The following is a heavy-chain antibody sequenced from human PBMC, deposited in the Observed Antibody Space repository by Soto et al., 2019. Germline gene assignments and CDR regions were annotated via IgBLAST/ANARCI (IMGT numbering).Heavy chain of an antibody. CDR1: GYSISSGYY. J-gene: IGHJ4*02. D-gene: IGHD3-22*01. Sequence: SETLSLTCAVSGYSISSGYYWGWIRQPPGKGLQWIGNMYHSGNTYYNPSLKSRVTISVDTSKNQFSLKLRSVTAADEAVYYCARVSYFDSGGFFYYFDYWGQGALVTVSS. CDR2: MYHSGNT. CDR3: ARVSYFDSGGFFYYFDY. V-gene: IGHV4-38-2*01.